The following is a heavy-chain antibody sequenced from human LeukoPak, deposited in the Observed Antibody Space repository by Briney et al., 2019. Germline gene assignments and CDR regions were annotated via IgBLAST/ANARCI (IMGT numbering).Heavy chain of an antibody. D-gene: IGHD3-3*01. Sequence: GGSLRLSCAASGFTFSSYWMHWVRQVPGKGLVWVSRINSDGSSTSYADSVKGRFTISRDNAKNTLYLQMNSLRAEDTAVYYCARVKDFWSGYALDYWGQGTLVTVSS. CDR2: INSDGSST. V-gene: IGHV3-74*01. CDR3: ARVKDFWSGYALDY. CDR1: GFTFSSYW. J-gene: IGHJ4*02.